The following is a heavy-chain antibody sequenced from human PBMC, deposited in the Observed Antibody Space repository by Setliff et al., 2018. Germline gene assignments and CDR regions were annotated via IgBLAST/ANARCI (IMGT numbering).Heavy chain of an antibody. D-gene: IGHD5-12*01. CDR1: GYTFTGYH. Sequence: ASVKVSCKASGYTFTGYHMHWVRQAPGQGLEWMGWINPNSGGTNYAQKFQGWVTMTRDTSISTAYMGLSSLRSEDTAVYYCARDPASSGYDTYYYYYYGMDVWGQGTTVTVSS. J-gene: IGHJ6*02. CDR2: INPNSGGT. V-gene: IGHV1-2*04. CDR3: ARDPASSGYDTYYYYYYGMDV.